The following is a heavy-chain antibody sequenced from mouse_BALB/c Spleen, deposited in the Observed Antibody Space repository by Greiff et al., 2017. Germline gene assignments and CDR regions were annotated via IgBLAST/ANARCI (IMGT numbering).Heavy chain of an antibody. V-gene: IGHV1-14*01. Sequence: EVQLQESGPELVKPGASVKMSCKASGYTFTSYVMHWVKQKPGQGLEWIGYINPYNDGTKYNEKFKGKATLTSDKSSSTAYMELSSLTSEDSAVYYCARGGMGLLPAMDYWGQGTSVTVSS. J-gene: IGHJ4*01. CDR3: ARGGMGLLPAMDY. CDR1: GYTFTSYV. D-gene: IGHD2-3*01. CDR2: INPYNDGT.